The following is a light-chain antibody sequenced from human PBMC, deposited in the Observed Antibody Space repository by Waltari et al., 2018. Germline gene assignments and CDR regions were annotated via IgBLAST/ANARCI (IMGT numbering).Light chain of an antibody. CDR2: RAS. J-gene: IGKJ5*01. CDR1: QSINIW. Sequence: DIQMTQSPSTLSASVGARVTITCRASQSINIWLAWYQQKQGKAPKLPIDRASNLASGIPSRFSGSGSKTEFTLTINSLQPDDFATYYCQQYYDFPVTFGQGTRLEIE. V-gene: IGKV1-5*03. CDR3: QQYYDFPVT.